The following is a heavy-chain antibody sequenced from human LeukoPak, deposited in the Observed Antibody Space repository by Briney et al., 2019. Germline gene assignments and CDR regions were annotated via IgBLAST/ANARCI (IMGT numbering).Heavy chain of an antibody. CDR2: IKSDGST. J-gene: IGHJ1*01. CDR1: GFTFSSYW. D-gene: IGHD3-22*01. Sequence: GGSLRLSCAASGFTFSSYWMHWVRQAPGKGLVWVSRIKSDGSTRYADSVKGRFTISRDDAKNTVSLQMNSLRAEDTGVYYCARAPSEIGGYYPEYFRHWGQGTLVTVSP. V-gene: IGHV3-74*01. CDR3: ARAPSEIGGYYPEYFRH.